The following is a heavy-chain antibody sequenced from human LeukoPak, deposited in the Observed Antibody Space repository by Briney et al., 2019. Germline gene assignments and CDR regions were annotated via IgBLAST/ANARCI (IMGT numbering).Heavy chain of an antibody. CDR1: GFTFSSYW. CDR2: INSDGSST. Sequence: GGSLRLSCAASGFTFSSYWMHWVRHAPGKGLVWVSRINSDGSSTSYADSVKGRFTISRDNAKNTLYLQMNRLRAEDTAVYYGARGGAARQIENFDYWGQGTLVTVSS. J-gene: IGHJ4*02. D-gene: IGHD6-6*01. V-gene: IGHV3-74*01. CDR3: ARGGAARQIENFDY.